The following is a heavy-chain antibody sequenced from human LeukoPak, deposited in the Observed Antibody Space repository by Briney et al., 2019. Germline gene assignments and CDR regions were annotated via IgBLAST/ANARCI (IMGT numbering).Heavy chain of an antibody. D-gene: IGHD4-17*01. CDR2: ISYSGST. CDR1: GGSISSYY. CDR3: ARRTNDYGYYGHYFDY. Sequence: SETLSLTCTVSGGSISSYYWSWIRQPPGKELEWIGYISYSGSTHYTPSLKSRVTISLDTSRDQFSLELSSVTAADTAVYYCARRTNDYGYYGHYFDYWGRGTLVTVSS. J-gene: IGHJ4*02. V-gene: IGHV4-59*12.